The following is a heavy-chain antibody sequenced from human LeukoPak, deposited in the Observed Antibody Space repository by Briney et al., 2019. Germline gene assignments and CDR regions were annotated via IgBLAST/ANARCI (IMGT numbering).Heavy chain of an antibody. V-gene: IGHV3-74*01. CDR3: TSAFGESGY. J-gene: IGHJ4*02. Sequence: PGGSLRLSCAASGFTFSSYSMNWVRQAPGKGLVWVSRINADGSSTSYADSVKGRFTISRDNAKNTLYLQMNSLRAEDTAVYYCTSAFGESGYWGQGTLVTVSS. CDR1: GFTFSSYS. CDR2: INADGSST. D-gene: IGHD3-10*01.